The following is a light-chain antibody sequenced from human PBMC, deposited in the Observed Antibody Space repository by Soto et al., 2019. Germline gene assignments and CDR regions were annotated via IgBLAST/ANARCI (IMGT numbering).Light chain of an antibody. J-gene: IGLJ2*01. V-gene: IGLV3-21*04. CDR2: YDT. Sequence: SYELTQPPAVSVAPGKTAKITCGGSNIGSKSVHWYQQKPGQAPVLVIYYDTDRPSGVPERLTGSKSGSTAALTISRVEAGGEADYYCEVWVIGSGVIFGLGTMLAV. CDR1: NIGSKS. CDR3: EVWVIGSGVI.